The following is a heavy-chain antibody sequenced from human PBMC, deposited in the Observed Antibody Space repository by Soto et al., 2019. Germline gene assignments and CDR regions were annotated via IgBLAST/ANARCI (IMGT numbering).Heavy chain of an antibody. CDR1: GGAIRRGGYH. CDR2: VYSTGSV. J-gene: IGHJ3*01. D-gene: IGHD3-16*02. Sequence: QVQLQESGPSLVKPSQTLSLTCNVSGGAIRRGGYHWVWIRQHPEKGLDWIGHVYSTGSVFYNPSLETRVDISIAKSNDCSSLQLTSVTAAATAIYYCARNPKDFVESTVFEVWGHGPLVT. V-gene: IGHV4-31*03. CDR3: ARNPKDFVESTVFEV.